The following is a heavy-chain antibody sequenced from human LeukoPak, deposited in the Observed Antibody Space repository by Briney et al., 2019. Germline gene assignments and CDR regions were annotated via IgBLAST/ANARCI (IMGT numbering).Heavy chain of an antibody. CDR1: GFTFSSYW. CDR2: IKQGGSEK. J-gene: IGHJ4*02. Sequence: GGSLRLSCAASGFTFSSYWMSWVRQAPGKGLEWVANIKQGGSEKYYVDSVKGRFTISRDNAKNSLYLQMNSLRAEDTAVYYCARAGGWFGELLTGYWGQGTLVTVSS. D-gene: IGHD3-10*01. V-gene: IGHV3-7*01. CDR3: ARAGGWFGELLTGY.